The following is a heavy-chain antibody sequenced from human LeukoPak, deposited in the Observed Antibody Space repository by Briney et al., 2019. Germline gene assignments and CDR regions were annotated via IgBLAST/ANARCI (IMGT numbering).Heavy chain of an antibody. J-gene: IGHJ5*02. CDR2: ISGSGDST. CDR3: AREELGSSLGFDP. V-gene: IGHV3-23*01. CDR1: GFTFSSYA. Sequence: GGSLRLSCAASGFTFSSYAMSWVRQAPGKGLEWVSAISGSGDSTYYGDSVKGRFTISRDNSKNTLYLQMNSLRAEDTAVYYCAREELGSSLGFDPWGQGTLVTVSS. D-gene: IGHD3-16*01.